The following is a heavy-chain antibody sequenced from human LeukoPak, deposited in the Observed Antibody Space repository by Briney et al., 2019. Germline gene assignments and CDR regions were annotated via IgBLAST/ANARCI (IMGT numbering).Heavy chain of an antibody. CDR3: ARFFGDAFDT. Sequence: GGSLRLSCAASGFTYNGHWMHWVRQAPGKGLVWVSRMRNAGGDTAYTDPVKGRFTISRDNAKNTLYLQMNSLRVEDTAVYYCARFFGDAFDTWGQGTMVTVSS. J-gene: IGHJ3*02. CDR1: GFTYNGHW. D-gene: IGHD3-3*01. CDR2: MRNAGGDT. V-gene: IGHV3-74*01.